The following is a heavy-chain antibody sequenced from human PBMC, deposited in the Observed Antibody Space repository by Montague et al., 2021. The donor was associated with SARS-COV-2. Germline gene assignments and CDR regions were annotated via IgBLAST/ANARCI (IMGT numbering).Heavy chain of an antibody. Sequence: SETLSLTCSVSGYSITRVFWGGFRQPPAKGLEWIGDLHHSRGATFYASLNNRPTMLPDTSKNKFSLQLSTVTAAAAAVYYCARPYLGVNGKMYFFDAWGQGILVTVSS. CDR3: ARPYLGVNGKMYFFDA. V-gene: IGHV4-59*01. D-gene: IGHD2-8*01. CDR1: GYSITRVF. CDR2: LHHSRGA. J-gene: IGHJ4*02.